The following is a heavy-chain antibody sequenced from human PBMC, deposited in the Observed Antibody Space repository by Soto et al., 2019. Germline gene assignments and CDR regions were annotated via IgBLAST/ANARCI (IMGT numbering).Heavy chain of an antibody. CDR2: IIPILGIA. J-gene: IGHJ2*01. CDR1: GGTFSSYT. D-gene: IGHD2-2*01. Sequence: QVQLVQSGAEVKKPGSSVKVSCKASGGTFSSYTISWVRQAPGQGLEWMGRIIPILGIANYAQKFQGRVTITAEKSTSTAYMGLSSLRSEDTAVYYCARDGGGVVVPAADWYFDLWGRGTLVTVSS. V-gene: IGHV1-69*08. CDR3: ARDGGGVVVPAADWYFDL.